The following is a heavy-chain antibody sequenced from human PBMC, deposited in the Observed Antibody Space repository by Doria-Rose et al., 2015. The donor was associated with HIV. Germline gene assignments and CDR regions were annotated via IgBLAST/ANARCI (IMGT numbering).Heavy chain of an antibody. CDR3: ARIKSSRWYHKYYFDF. CDR2: IFSDDDR. J-gene: IGHJ4*02. Sequence: QESGPVLVKPTESLTLTCTVSGVSLSSPGMGVSWIRQPPGKALEWLANIFSDDDRSYTSSLRSRLTIFRGTSKSQVVLTMTDTDPVDTATYYCARIKSSRWYHKYYFDFWGQGTLVIVSA. V-gene: IGHV2-26*01. CDR1: GVSLSSPGMG. D-gene: IGHD6-13*01.